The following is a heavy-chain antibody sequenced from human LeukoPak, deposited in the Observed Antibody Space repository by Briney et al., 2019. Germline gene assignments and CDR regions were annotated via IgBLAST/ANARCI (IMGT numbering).Heavy chain of an antibody. D-gene: IGHD6-25*01. J-gene: IGHJ6*03. CDR2: LNPKSGAS. Sequence: ASVKVSCKASGYTFTGHYMHWVRQAPGQDHELMGWLNPKSGASNYAQKFEGRVTMTRDTSISTAHMELSRLGSDDTAVYYCARGLAVYYYYMDVWGKGTTVTVSS. CDR3: ARGLAVYYYYMDV. CDR1: GYTFTGHY. V-gene: IGHV1-2*02.